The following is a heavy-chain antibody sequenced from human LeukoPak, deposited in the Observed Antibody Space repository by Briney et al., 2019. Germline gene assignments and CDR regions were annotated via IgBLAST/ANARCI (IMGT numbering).Heavy chain of an antibody. D-gene: IGHD1-26*01. V-gene: IGHV4-61*01. CDR3: ARGRLGATY. CDR2: IHHSGTT. J-gene: IGHJ4*02. CDR1: GGSVSRGSYD. Sequence: PSETLSHTCSVSGGSVSRGSYDWSWTRQPPGKGLEWIGYIHHSGTTKYTPSLKSRVTISVDMSKNQFFLNLTSVTAADTAVYYCARGRLGATYWGKGTLVTVSS.